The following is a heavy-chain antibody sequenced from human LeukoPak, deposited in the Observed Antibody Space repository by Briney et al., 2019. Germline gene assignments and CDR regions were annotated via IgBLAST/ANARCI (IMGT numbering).Heavy chain of an antibody. D-gene: IGHD1-26*01. Sequence: SETLSLTCAVSGGSISSGGYPWSWIRQPPGKGLEWIGYIYYNGNTNYSPSLKSRVTMSVDTSKNLFSLKVSSVTAADTAVYYCAKGRSNYYGMDVWGQGTTVTVSS. CDR1: GGSISSGGYP. CDR3: AKGRSNYYGMDV. CDR2: IYYNGNT. J-gene: IGHJ6*02. V-gene: IGHV4-61*08.